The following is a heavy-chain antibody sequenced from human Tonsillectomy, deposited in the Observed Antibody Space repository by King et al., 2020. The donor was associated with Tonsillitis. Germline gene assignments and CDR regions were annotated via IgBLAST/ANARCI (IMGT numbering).Heavy chain of an antibody. D-gene: IGHD6-13*01. CDR3: AILVPYRSSWFVGAHNWFDP. CDR2: IYYSGST. J-gene: IGHJ5*02. Sequence: QLQESGPGLVKPSETLSLTCTVSGGSISSSSYYWGWIRQPPGKGLEWIGSIYYSGSTYYNPSLKSRVTVSVDTSKNQFSLKLSSVTAADTAVYYCAILVPYRSSWFVGAHNWFDPWGQGTLVTVSS. V-gene: IGHV4-39*07. CDR1: GGSISSSSYY.